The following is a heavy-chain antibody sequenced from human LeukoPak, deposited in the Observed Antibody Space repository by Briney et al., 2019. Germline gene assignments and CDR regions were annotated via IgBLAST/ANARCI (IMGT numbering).Heavy chain of an antibody. D-gene: IGHD3-3*01. J-gene: IGHJ4*02. CDR2: ITPNSGDA. V-gene: IGHV1-2*06. CDR1: GYTFSKYI. Sequence: ASVKVSCKASGYTFSKYIISWVRQAPGQGLEWMGRITPNSGDAIYAQKFQGRATMTRDTSISAAYMELSSLTSDDTAIYYCARDLVGGIWSAGFWGQGTLVTVSS. CDR3: ARDLVGGIWSAGF.